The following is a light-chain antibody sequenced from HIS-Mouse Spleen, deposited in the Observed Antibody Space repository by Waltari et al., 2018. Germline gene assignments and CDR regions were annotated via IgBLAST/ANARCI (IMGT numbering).Light chain of an antibody. J-gene: IGLJ3*02. Sequence: QSALTQTASVSGSPGQSITNPCTGTSSDVGRDNLVSWYQQHPGKAPKLMIYEGSKRPSGVSNRFSGSKSGNTASLTISGLQAEDEADYYCCSYAGSSTLVFGGGTKLTVL. CDR2: EGS. CDR3: CSYAGSSTLV. V-gene: IGLV2-23*01. CDR1: SSDVGRDNL.